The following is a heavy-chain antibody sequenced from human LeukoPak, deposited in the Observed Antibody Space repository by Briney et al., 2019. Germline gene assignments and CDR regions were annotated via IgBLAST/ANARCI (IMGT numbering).Heavy chain of an antibody. Sequence: SVKVSCKASGGTFSSYAISWVRQAPGQGLEWMGGIIPIFGTANYAQKFQGRVTIPADESTSTAYMELSSLRSEDTAVYYCARGSSIPRYYYYMDVWGKGTTVTVSS. V-gene: IGHV1-69*13. CDR3: ARGSSIPRYYYYMDV. CDR1: GGTFSSYA. J-gene: IGHJ6*03. D-gene: IGHD6-6*01. CDR2: IIPIFGTA.